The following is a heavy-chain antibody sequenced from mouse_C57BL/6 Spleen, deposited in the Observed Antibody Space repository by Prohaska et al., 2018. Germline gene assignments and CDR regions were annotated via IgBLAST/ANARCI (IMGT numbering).Heavy chain of an antibody. CDR3: ARQPNYFDY. V-gene: IGHV1-26*01. J-gene: IGHJ2*01. CDR2: INPNNGCT. Sequence: HGKSLEWIGDINPNNGCTSYNQKFKGKATFTVDKSSITAYMELRSLTSEDSAVYYCARQPNYFDYWGQGTTLTVSS.